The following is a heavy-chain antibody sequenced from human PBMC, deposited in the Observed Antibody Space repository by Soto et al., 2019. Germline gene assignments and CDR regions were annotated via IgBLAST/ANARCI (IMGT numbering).Heavy chain of an antibody. CDR1: GFTFTRYS. CDR3: ARESEDLTSNFDY. J-gene: IGHJ4*02. V-gene: IGHV3-21*06. Sequence: GGSLRLSCAASGFTFTRYSMNWVRQAPGKGLEWVSSISSTTNYIYYGDSMKGRFTTSRDNAKNSLHLEMNSLRAEDTAVYYCARESEDLTSNFDYWGQGTLVTVSS. CDR2: ISSTTNYI.